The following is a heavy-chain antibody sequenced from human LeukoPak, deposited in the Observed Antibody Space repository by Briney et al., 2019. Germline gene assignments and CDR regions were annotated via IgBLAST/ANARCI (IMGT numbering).Heavy chain of an antibody. Sequence: GASVKVSCKASGYTFTSYYMHWVRQAPGQGLEWMGIINPSGGSTSYAQKFQGRVTMTRDTSTSTVYMELSSLRSEDTAVCYCARDRTLNTIFGVVALYWGQGTLVTVSS. CDR3: ARDRTLNTIFGVVALY. V-gene: IGHV1-46*01. CDR2: INPSGGST. CDR1: GYTFTSYY. J-gene: IGHJ4*02. D-gene: IGHD3-3*01.